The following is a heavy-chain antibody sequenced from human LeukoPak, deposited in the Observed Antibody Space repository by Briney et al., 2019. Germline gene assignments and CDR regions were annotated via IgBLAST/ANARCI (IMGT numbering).Heavy chain of an antibody. V-gene: IGHV1-2*02. J-gene: IGHJ6*03. Sequence: ASVTVSCKASGYTFTVYYIHWVRQAPGQGREWMGWINPNSGGTNYAQKFQGRVTMTSDTSISTAYMDLSGLRSDDTALYYCARDNSCSSSSCGNSYMDVWGKGTTVTVSS. CDR1: GYTFTVYY. D-gene: IGHD2-2*01. CDR3: ARDNSCSSSSCGNSYMDV. CDR2: INPNSGGT.